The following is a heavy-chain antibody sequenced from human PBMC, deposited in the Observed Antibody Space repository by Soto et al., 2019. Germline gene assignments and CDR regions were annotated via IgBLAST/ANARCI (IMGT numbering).Heavy chain of an antibody. J-gene: IGHJ5*02. CDR1: GFTLSNFG. D-gene: IGHD6-19*01. CDR3: ARPYSSNSNWFDP. Sequence: QVQLVESGGGVVQPGRSLRLSCAASGFTLSNFGMHWVRQARGKGLEWVAVVRDDADDTYYADSVKGRFTISRDNSKNTLYLQMSSLRAEDTAVYYCARPYSSNSNWFDPWGQGTLVTVSS. CDR2: VRDDADDT. V-gene: IGHV3-33*01.